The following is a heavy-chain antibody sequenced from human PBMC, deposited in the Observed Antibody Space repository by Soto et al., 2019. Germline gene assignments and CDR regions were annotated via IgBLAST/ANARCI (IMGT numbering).Heavy chain of an antibody. CDR1: GGSIGSYY. Sequence: SETLSLTCTVSGGSIGSYYWSWIRQPPGKGLEWIGYIYYSGSTNYNPSLKSRVTISVDTSKNQFSLKLSSVTAADTAVYYCAKETRVTTFDYWGQEPLVTVP. J-gene: IGHJ4*02. CDR3: AKETRVTTFDY. V-gene: IGHV4-59*01. CDR2: IYYSGST. D-gene: IGHD4-17*01.